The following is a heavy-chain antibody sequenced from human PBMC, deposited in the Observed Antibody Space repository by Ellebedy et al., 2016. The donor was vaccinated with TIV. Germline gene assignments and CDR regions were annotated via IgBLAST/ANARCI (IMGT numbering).Heavy chain of an antibody. D-gene: IGHD5-24*01. J-gene: IGHJ4*02. CDR3: ARGRDGYNYGDY. CDR2: FDPEDGET. Sequence: ASVKVSCKVSGYTLTELSMHWVRQAPGKGLEWMGGFDPEDGETIYAQKFQGRVTMTTDTSTSTAYMELRSLRSDDTAVYYCARGRDGYNYGDYWGQGTLVTVSS. CDR1: GYTLTELS. V-gene: IGHV1-24*01.